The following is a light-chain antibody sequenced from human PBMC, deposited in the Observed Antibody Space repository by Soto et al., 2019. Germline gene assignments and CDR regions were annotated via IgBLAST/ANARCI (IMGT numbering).Light chain of an antibody. CDR2: EVS. J-gene: IGLJ1*01. CDR3: SSYAGSSHYV. Sequence: QSVLTQPPSASGSPGQSVTISCTGTSSDVGGYNYVSWYQQHPGKAPKLMIYEVSKRPSGVPDRFSGSKSGNTASLTVSGLQAEDEDDYYCSSYAGSSHYVFGTGTKVTVL. V-gene: IGLV2-8*01. CDR1: SSDVGGYNY.